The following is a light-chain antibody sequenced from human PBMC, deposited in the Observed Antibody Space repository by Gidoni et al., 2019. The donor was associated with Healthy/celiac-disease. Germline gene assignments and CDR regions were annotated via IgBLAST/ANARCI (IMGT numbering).Light chain of an antibody. CDR2: EVS. CDR3: SSYTSSSTLGV. V-gene: IGLV2-14*01. CDR1: SSDVGGYNY. J-gene: IGLJ1*01. Sequence: QYALTQPASVSGSPGQSITISCTGTSSDVGGYNYVSWYQQHPGKAPKLMIYEVSNRPSGVSNRFSGSKSGNTASLTISGLQAEDEADYYCSSYTSSSTLGVFGTGTKVNVX.